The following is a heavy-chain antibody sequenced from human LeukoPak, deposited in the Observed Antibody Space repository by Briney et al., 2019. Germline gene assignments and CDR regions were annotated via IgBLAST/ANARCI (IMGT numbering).Heavy chain of an antibody. Sequence: PSETLSLTCAVYGGSFSGYYWSWIRQPPGKGLEWIGEINHSGSTNYNPSLKSRVTISVDTSKNQFSLKLSSVTAADTAVYYCARVYGSGSYYNVDYYYYMDVWGKGTTVTISS. CDR1: GGSFSGYY. CDR3: ARVYGSGSYYNVDYYYYMDV. CDR2: INHSGST. D-gene: IGHD3-10*01. V-gene: IGHV4-34*01. J-gene: IGHJ6*03.